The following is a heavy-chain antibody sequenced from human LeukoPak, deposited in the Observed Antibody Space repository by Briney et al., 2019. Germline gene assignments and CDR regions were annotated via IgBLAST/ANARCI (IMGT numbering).Heavy chain of an antibody. CDR2: IIPIFGTA. Sequence: SVKVSCKASGGTFSSYAISWVRQAPGQGLEWMGGIIPIFGTANYAQKFQGGVTITADESTSTAYMELSSLRSEDTAVYYCAIRWYSSSSDDYWGQGTLVTVSS. J-gene: IGHJ4*02. CDR1: GGTFSSYA. CDR3: AIRWYSSSSDDY. V-gene: IGHV1-69*13. D-gene: IGHD6-6*01.